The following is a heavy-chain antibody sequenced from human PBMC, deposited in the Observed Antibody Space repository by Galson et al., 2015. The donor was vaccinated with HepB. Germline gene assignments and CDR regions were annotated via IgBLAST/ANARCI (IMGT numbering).Heavy chain of an antibody. D-gene: IGHD2-8*02. J-gene: IGHJ4*02. CDR3: TSYSWFDTNEDY. V-gene: IGHV3-15*07. CDR1: GFTFSNAW. Sequence: SLRLSCAASGFTFSNAWMNWVRQAPGKGLEWVGRIKSKTDGGTTDYAAPVKGRFTISRDDSKNTLYLQMNSLKTEDTAVYYCTSYSWFDTNEDYWGQGTLVTVSS. CDR2: IKSKTDGGTT.